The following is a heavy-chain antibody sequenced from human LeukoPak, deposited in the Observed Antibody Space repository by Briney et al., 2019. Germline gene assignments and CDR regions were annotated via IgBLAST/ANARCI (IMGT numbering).Heavy chain of an antibody. J-gene: IGHJ4*02. V-gene: IGHV4-59*12. CDR3: ARVSRRHTLDY. Sequence: RASETLSLTCTVSGDSFTAYYWNWIRQPPGTGPEWLGHIFHSGSTSYNPNLKGRVTMSIDASKNQFSLSLRSVTAADSAVYYCARVSRRHTLDYWGQGTLVTVSS. CDR2: IFHSGST. CDR1: GDSFTAYY.